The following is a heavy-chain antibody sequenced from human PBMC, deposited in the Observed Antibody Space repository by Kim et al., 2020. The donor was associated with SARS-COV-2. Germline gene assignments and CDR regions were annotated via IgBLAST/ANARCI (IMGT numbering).Heavy chain of an antibody. CDR2: T. CDR3: ARGGREGSYHY. J-gene: IGHJ4*02. D-gene: IGHD3-16*01. Sequence: TYYNPSLKSRVTLSVDTSKNQFALRLSSVTAADTAVYYCARGGREGSYHYWGQGTLVTVSS. V-gene: IGHV4-39*01.